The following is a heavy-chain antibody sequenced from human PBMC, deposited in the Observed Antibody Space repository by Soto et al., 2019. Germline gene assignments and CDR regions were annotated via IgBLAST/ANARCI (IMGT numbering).Heavy chain of an antibody. V-gene: IGHV3-7*05. Sequence: GGSLRLSCAASGFTFSSYWMSWVRQAPGKGLEWVANIKQDGSEKYYVDSVKGRFTISRDNAKNSLYLQMNSLRAEDTAVYYCARCPRITMIVVVYYYGMDVWGQGTTVTVSS. J-gene: IGHJ6*02. CDR2: IKQDGSEK. CDR3: ARCPRITMIVVVYYYGMDV. D-gene: IGHD3-22*01. CDR1: GFTFSSYW.